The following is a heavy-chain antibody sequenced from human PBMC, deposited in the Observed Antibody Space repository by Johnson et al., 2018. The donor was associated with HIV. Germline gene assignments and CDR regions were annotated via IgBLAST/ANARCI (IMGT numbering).Heavy chain of an antibody. J-gene: IGHJ3*02. CDR1: GFTFSSYA. D-gene: IGHD6-6*01. Sequence: QVQLVESGGGLVQPGGSLRLSCAASGFTFSSYAMHWVRQAPGKGLEWVAVISYDGSNKYYADSVKGRFTISRDNSKNTLYLQMNSLRAEDTAVYYCASSIPPYSSSSVAFDIWGQGTMVTVSS. V-gene: IGHV3-30*14. CDR3: ASSIPPYSSSSVAFDI. CDR2: ISYDGSNK.